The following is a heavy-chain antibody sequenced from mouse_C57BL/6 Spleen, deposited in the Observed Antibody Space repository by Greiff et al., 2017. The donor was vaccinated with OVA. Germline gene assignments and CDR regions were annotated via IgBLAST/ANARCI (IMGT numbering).Heavy chain of an antibody. CDR1: GYTFTDYE. CDR3: TREVTYYFDY. CDR2: IDPETGGT. D-gene: IGHD2-2*01. J-gene: IGHJ2*01. Sequence: LVESGAELVRPGASVTLSCKASGYTFTDYEMHWVKQTPVHGLEWIGAIDPETGGTAYNQKFKGKAILTADKSSSTAYMELRSLTSEDSAVYYCTREVTYYFDYWGQGTTLTVSS. V-gene: IGHV1-15*01.